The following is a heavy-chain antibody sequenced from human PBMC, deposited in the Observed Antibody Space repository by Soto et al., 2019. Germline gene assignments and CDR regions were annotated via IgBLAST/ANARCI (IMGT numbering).Heavy chain of an antibody. D-gene: IGHD3-10*02. CDR1: GFTFSSYA. Sequence: PGGSLRLSCAASGFTFSSYAMHWVRQAPGKGLKWVAVISYDGSNKYYADSVKGRFTISRDNSKNTLYLQMNSLRAEDTAVYYCAKDMFRWSPYGGFDPWGQGTLVTVSS. CDR2: ISYDGSNK. CDR3: AKDMFRWSPYGGFDP. V-gene: IGHV3-30*04. J-gene: IGHJ5*02.